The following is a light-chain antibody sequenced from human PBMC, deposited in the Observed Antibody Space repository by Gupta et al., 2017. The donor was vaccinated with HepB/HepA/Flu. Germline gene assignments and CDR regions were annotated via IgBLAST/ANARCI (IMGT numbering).Light chain of an antibody. CDR2: GAS. CDR1: QSVSSTF. V-gene: IGKV3-20*01. Sequence: IGLTQSPGTLSLSPGERATLSCRASQSVSSTFLAWYQQKPGQAPRLLIYGASSRATGLPDRFSGSGSGTDFTLTISRLEPEDFAVYYCQQYGSSPGFTFGPGTKVDIK. CDR3: QQYGSSPGFT. J-gene: IGKJ3*01.